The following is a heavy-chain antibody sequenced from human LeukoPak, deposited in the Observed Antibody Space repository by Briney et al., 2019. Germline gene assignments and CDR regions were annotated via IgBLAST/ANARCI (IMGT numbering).Heavy chain of an antibody. CDR1: GFTFSSYS. CDR2: ISSSSSYI. J-gene: IGHJ4*02. Sequence: GGSLRLSCAASGFTFSSYSLNWVRQAPGKGLEWVSSISSSSSYIYYADSVKGRFTISRDNAKNSLYLQMNSLRAEDTAVYYCARYYDILTGYYRDFAYWGQGTLVTVSS. V-gene: IGHV3-21*01. CDR3: ARYYDILTGYYRDFAY. D-gene: IGHD3-9*01.